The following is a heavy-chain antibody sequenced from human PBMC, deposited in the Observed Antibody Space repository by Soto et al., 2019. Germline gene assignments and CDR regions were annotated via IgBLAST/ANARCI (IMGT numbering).Heavy chain of an antibody. CDR3: AVARSLWFGDVSDAFDI. Sequence: PSETLSLTCTVSGGSISSGGYYWSWIRQHPGKGLEWIGYIYYSGSTYYNPSLKSRVTISVDTSKNQFSLKLSSVTAADTAVYYCAVARSLWFGDVSDAFDIWCQAPMVTVS. CDR1: GGSISSGGYY. V-gene: IGHV4-31*03. D-gene: IGHD3-10*01. J-gene: IGHJ3*02. CDR2: IYYSGST.